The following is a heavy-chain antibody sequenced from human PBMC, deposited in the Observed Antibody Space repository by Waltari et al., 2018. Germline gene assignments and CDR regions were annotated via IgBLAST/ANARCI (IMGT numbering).Heavy chain of an antibody. V-gene: IGHV3-21*01. D-gene: IGHD2-21*01. CDR2: ISSSSYI. Sequence: EVQLVESGGGLVQPGGSLRLSCAASGFTFSSYSMNWVRQAPGKGLEWVSSISSSSYIYYADSVNGRFTISRDNSKNTLYLQMNSLRAEDTAVYYCAKVLHIVVVIGGFDYWGQGTLVTVSS. CDR3: AKVLHIVVVIGGFDY. J-gene: IGHJ4*02. CDR1: GFTFSSYS.